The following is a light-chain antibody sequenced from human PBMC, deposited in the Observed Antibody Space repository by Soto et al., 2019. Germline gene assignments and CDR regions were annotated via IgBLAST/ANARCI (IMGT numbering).Light chain of an antibody. Sequence: QAALTQPRSVSGSPGQSVTISCTGTSSDFAAYDYVTWYQQHPGKAPKLMIYDVTKRPSGVPDRFSGSRSGNTASLTISGLQAEDEADYYCCSYAGSYSFYVFGSGTKVTVL. V-gene: IGLV2-11*01. CDR1: SSDFAAYDY. J-gene: IGLJ1*01. CDR3: CSYAGSYSFYV. CDR2: DVT.